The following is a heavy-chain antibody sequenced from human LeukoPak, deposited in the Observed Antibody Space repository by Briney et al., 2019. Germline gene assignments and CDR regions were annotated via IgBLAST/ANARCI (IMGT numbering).Heavy chain of an antibody. CDR2: ISAYNGNT. V-gene: IGHV1-18*01. CDR3: ARDQESQNSFGY. J-gene: IGHJ4*02. CDR1: GYTFTSYG. Sequence: RWASVKVSCKASGYTFTSYGISWVRQAPGQGLEWMGWISAYNGNTNYAQKLQGRVTMTTDTSTSTAYMELRSLRSDDTAVYYCARDQESQNSFGYWGQGTLVTVSS.